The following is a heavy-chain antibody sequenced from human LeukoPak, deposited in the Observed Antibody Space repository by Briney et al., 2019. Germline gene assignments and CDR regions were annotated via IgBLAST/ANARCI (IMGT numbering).Heavy chain of an antibody. J-gene: IGHJ6*03. CDR2: IYYSGST. CDR3: ARVEGSSWPPYYYYYMDV. D-gene: IGHD6-13*01. V-gene: IGHV4-39*07. CDR1: GGSISSSSYY. Sequence: PSETLSLTCTVSGGSISSSSYYWGWIRQPPGKGLEWIGSIYYSGSTYYNPSLKSRVTISVDTSKNQFSLKLSSVTAADTAVYYCARVEGSSWPPYYYYYMDVWGKGTTVTVSS.